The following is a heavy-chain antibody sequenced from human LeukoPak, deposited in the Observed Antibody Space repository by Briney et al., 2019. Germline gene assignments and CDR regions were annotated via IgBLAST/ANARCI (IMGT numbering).Heavy chain of an antibody. Sequence: SETLSLTCAVYGGSFSGYYWSWIRQPPGKGLEWIGEINHSGSTYYNPSLKSRVTISVDTSKNQFSLKLSSVTAADTAVYYCARYRPYCSSTSCTITWGQGTLVTVSS. CDR2: INHSGST. J-gene: IGHJ5*02. D-gene: IGHD2-2*01. V-gene: IGHV4-34*01. CDR3: ARYRPYCSSTSCTIT. CDR1: GGSFSGYY.